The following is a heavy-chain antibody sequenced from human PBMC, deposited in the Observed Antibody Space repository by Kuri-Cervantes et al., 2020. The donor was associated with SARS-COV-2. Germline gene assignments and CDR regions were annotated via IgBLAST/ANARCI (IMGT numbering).Heavy chain of an antibody. J-gene: IGHJ4*02. Sequence: SGPTLVKPTQTLTLTCTFSGLSLNSNGVCVSWIRQPPGRALEWLARIDWDDDTYYSTSLKTRLSISKDTSKNQVVLTMTNVDPVDTATYYCARVQATTVIADFWGQGTLVTVSS. D-gene: IGHD4-11*01. CDR2: IDWDDDT. CDR3: ARVQATTVIADF. V-gene: IGHV2-70*11. CDR1: GLSLNSNGVC.